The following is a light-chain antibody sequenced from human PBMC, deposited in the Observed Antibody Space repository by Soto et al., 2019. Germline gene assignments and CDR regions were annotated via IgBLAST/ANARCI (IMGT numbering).Light chain of an antibody. Sequence: DLQMTQSPSSLSASVGDRVTITCRASQIISSFLNWYQQEPGKAPKLLIYGASSLQRGVPSRFTGGWSGTDFTLTIGSLQPEDFATYYCQQSYSTPYTFGQGTELEIK. J-gene: IGKJ2*01. CDR1: QIISSF. CDR3: QQSYSTPYT. CDR2: GAS. V-gene: IGKV1-39*01.